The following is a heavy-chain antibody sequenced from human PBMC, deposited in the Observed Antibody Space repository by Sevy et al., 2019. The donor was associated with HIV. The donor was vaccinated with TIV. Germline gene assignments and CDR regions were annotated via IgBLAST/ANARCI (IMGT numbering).Heavy chain of an antibody. CDR2: IRRDSSVM. CDR3: VRDTQFGFDY. D-gene: IGHD3-16*01. CDR1: GFRFSDEP. V-gene: IGHV3-48*02. J-gene: IGHJ4*02. Sequence: GGSLRLSCVASGFRFSDEPMNWVRQAPGKGLEWISNIRRDSSVMSYADTVRGRFTVSRDNARNSLSLQLNSLRDEDTALYYCVRDTQFGFDYWVQGTLVTVSS.